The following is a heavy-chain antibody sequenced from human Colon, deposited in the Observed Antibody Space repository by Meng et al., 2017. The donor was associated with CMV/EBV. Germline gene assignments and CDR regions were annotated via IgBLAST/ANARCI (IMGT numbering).Heavy chain of an antibody. D-gene: IGHD1-26*01. J-gene: IGHJ3*01. Sequence: GGSLRLSCVGSGFIFSEQYIDWVRQAPGKGLEWVGRSGNEANSDTTEYAASEIGRFTTSRDNSKSSMYLHMNSLKTEDTAVYYCTRGYSGIDIYAFDVWGQGTMVTVSS. V-gene: IGHV3-72*01. CDR1: GFIFSEQY. CDR2: SGNEANSDTT. CDR3: TRGYSGIDIYAFDV.